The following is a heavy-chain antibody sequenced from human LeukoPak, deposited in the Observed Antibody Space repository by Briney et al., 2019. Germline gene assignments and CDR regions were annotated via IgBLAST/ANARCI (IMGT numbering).Heavy chain of an antibody. J-gene: IGHJ6*02. CDR3: AREISGAAGGHYYYGVDV. D-gene: IGHD6-13*01. Sequence: GGSLRLSCAASGFTFSNYDFHWVRQVTGKGLEWVSAIGGGGDTYYSASVEGRFTISRENSKNSLFLQMNSLRDGDTAVYYCAREISGAAGGHYYYGVDVWGQGTTVIVSS. CDR1: GFTFSNYD. V-gene: IGHV3-13*01. CDR2: IGGGGDT.